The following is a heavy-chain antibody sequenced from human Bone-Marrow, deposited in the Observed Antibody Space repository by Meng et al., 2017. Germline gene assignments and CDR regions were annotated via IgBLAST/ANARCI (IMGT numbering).Heavy chain of an antibody. D-gene: IGHD3-22*01. V-gene: IGHV4-59*02. J-gene: IGHJ2*01. CDR1: GGSVSSYY. CDR3: ARDNYYDSSGYTRTYWYFDL. CDR2: IYYSGSP. Sequence: ESGLGPVKPSETRSPACTVSGGSVSSYYWSWTRQPPGKGLEWIGYIYYSGSPNYNPSLKSRVTISVDTSKNQFSLKLSSVTAADTAVYYCARDNYYDSSGYTRTYWYFDLWGRGTLVTVSS.